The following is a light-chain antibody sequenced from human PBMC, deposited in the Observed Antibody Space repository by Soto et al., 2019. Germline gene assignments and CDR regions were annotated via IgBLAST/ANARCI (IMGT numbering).Light chain of an antibody. V-gene: IGKV1-5*03. CDR2: KPS. J-gene: IGKJ2*01. Sequence: IQMTQSPSTLSASVVDRVTITCRASQSIITLLAWYQQKPGKAPKLLIYKPSSLRNGVRSRFSCGVSETEFTLTYFILRHDDFTSYYCQQYTGYPHTFGQRTKREIK. CDR3: QQYTGYPHT. CDR1: QSIITL.